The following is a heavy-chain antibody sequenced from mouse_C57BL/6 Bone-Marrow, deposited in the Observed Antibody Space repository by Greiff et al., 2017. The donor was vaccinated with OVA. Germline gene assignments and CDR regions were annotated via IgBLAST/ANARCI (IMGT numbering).Heavy chain of an antibody. CDR2: IYPGSGNI. CDR1: GYTFTDYY. J-gene: IGHJ2*01. CDR3: ARSERLRDYFDY. Sequence: QVQLKESGAELVRPGASVKLSCKASGYTFTDYYISWVKQRPGQGLEWIARIYPGSGNIYYNEKFKGKAILTAEKSSSTAYMQLSILTADAAAVYFCARSERLRDYFDYWGQGTTLTVSS. D-gene: IGHD2-2*01. V-gene: IGHV1-76*01.